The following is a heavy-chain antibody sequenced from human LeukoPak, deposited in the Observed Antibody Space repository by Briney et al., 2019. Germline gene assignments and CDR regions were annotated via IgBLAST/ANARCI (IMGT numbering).Heavy chain of an antibody. Sequence: ASVKVSCKASGYTFTSYGISWMRQAPGQGLEWMGWISAYNGNTNYAQKLQGRVTMTTDTSTSTAYMELRSLRSDDTAVYYCARDSRKWERGCWFDPWGQGTLVTVSS. CDR2: ISAYNGNT. V-gene: IGHV1-18*01. D-gene: IGHD1-26*01. CDR1: GYTFTSYG. CDR3: ARDSRKWERGCWFDP. J-gene: IGHJ5*02.